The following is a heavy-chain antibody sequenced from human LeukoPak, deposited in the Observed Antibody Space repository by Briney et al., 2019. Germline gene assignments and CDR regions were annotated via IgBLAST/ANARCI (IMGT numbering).Heavy chain of an antibody. J-gene: IGHJ1*01. V-gene: IGHV5-51*01. CDR3: ARLSGGSWANTEYFPD. D-gene: IGHD7-27*01. CDR1: GYSFNTYW. Sequence: GESLTISCKPSGYSFNTYWIGWVRQKPGKGLDCMTLLYPRGRHTRYSPSFEGHFTISADKTVTTAYLQWSSLEASDTAVYYCARLSGGSWANTEYFPDWGQGTLVIVSS. CDR2: LYPRGRHT.